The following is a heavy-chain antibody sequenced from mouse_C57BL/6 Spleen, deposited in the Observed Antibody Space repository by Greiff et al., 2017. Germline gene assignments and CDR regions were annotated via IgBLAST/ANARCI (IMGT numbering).Heavy chain of an antibody. J-gene: IGHJ2*01. CDR3: ARQDYSNSYFDY. V-gene: IGHV5-9*01. CDR2: ISGGGGNT. D-gene: IGHD2-5*01. Sequence: EVQWVESGGGLVKPGGSLKLSCAASGFTFSSYTMSWVRQTPEKRLEWVATISGGGGNTYYPDSVKGRFTISRDNAKNTLYLQMSSLRSEDTALYYCARQDYSNSYFDYWGQGTTLTVSS. CDR1: GFTFSSYT.